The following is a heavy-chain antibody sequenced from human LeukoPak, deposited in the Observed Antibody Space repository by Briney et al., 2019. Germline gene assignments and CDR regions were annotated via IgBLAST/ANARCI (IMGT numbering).Heavy chain of an antibody. Sequence: SETLSPTCTVSGASVRSSYYYWSWIRQPPGKGLEWIGYIYYSGTMSYNPSLKSRVTISIDTSKNQFSLKLSSVTAADTAVYFCASGSTLIGNGMDVWGQGTTVTVSS. CDR2: IYYSGTM. CDR3: ASGSTLIGNGMDV. CDR1: GASVRSSYYY. D-gene: IGHD6-25*01. V-gene: IGHV4-30-4*01. J-gene: IGHJ6*02.